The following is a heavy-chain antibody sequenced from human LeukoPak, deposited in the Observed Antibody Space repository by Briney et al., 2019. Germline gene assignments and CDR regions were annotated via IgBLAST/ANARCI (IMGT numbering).Heavy chain of an antibody. D-gene: IGHD3-10*01. Sequence: GGSLRLSCAASGFTFSNAWMSWVRQAPGKGLEWVGRIKSKTDGGTTDYAAPVKGRFTISRDDSKNTLYLQMNSLKTEDIAVYYCTTDQYGSGSYSWGQGTLVTVSS. CDR3: TTDQYGSGSYS. CDR1: GFTFSNAW. V-gene: IGHV3-15*01. J-gene: IGHJ5*02. CDR2: IKSKTDGGTT.